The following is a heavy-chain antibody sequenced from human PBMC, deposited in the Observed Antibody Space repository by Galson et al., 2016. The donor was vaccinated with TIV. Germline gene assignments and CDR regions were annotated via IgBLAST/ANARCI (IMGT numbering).Heavy chain of an antibody. J-gene: IGHJ6*03. CDR2: ISPLFGIA. CDR3: ARGPNYYHSYMDV. V-gene: IGHV1-69*10. D-gene: IGHD3-16*01. Sequence: SVKVSCKASGGIFNTYAISWVRQAPGQGLEWMGGISPLFGIATYAEKFQGRVTITADTSTRPAYMELSNLRSEDTAMYYCARGPNYYHSYMDVWGKGTTVTVSS. CDR1: GGIFNTYA.